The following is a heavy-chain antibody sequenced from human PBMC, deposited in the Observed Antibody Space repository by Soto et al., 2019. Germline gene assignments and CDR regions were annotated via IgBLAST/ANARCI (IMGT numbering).Heavy chain of an antibody. Sequence: GGSLRLACAASGFTFSSYWMYWVRQAPGKGLVWVSRINSDGSSTNYADSVKGRFTISRDNAKNTLYLQMNSLRAEDTAVYYCAKNPGYYYDSTGYHFDYWGQRTLVTVSS. CDR3: AKNPGYYYDSTGYHFDY. CDR2: INSDGSST. J-gene: IGHJ4*02. D-gene: IGHD3-22*01. V-gene: IGHV3-74*01. CDR1: GFTFSSYW.